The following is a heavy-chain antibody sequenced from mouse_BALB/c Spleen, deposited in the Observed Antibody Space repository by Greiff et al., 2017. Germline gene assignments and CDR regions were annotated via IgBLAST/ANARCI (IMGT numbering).Heavy chain of an antibody. V-gene: IGHV1-80*01. CDR2: IYPGDGDT. Sequence: QVHVKQSGAELVRPGSSVKISCKASGYAFSSYWMNWVKQRPGQGLEWIGQIYPGDGDTNYNGKFKGKATLTADKSSSTAYMQLSSLTSEDSAVYFCARCEGTYYAMDYWGQGTSVTVSS. CDR1: GYAFSSYW. J-gene: IGHJ4*01. D-gene: IGHD2-14*01. CDR3: ARCEGTYYAMDY.